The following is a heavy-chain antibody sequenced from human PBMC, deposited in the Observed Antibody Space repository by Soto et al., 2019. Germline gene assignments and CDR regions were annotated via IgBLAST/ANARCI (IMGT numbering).Heavy chain of an antibody. D-gene: IGHD6-13*01. CDR3: ARELAAGRDRHFDY. J-gene: IGHJ4*02. CDR2: IWYDGSNK. CDR1: GFTFSSYG. Sequence: PGGSLRLSCAASGFTFSSYGMHWVRQAPGKGLEWVAVIWYDGSNKYYADSVKGRFTISRDNSKNTLYLQMNSLRAEDTAVYYCARELAAGRDRHFDYWGQGTLVTVSS. V-gene: IGHV3-33*01.